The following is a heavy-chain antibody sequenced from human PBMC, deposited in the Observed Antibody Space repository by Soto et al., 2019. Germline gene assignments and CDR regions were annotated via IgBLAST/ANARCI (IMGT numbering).Heavy chain of an antibody. V-gene: IGHV1-18*01. CDR3: SRELVTVTTDYSLDV. J-gene: IGHJ6*03. CDR1: GYTFTSYG. Sequence: QVQLVQSGAEVKKPGASVKVSCKASGYTFTSYGISWVRQAPGQGLEWMGWISAYNGNTNYAQKLQGRVTMSTDESRSTAYEELGSRRSDDTAVYYCSRELVTVTTDYSLDVWGKGTT. CDR2: ISAYNGNT. D-gene: IGHD4-17*01.